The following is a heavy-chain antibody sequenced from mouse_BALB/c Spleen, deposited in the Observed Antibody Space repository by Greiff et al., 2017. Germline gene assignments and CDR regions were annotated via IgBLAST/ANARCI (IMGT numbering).Heavy chain of an antibody. J-gene: IGHJ3*01. CDR3: AREGARATAY. D-gene: IGHD3-1*01. CDR1: GFNIKDYY. CDR2: IDPENGNT. V-gene: IGHV14-1*02. Sequence: EVQLQQSGAELVRPGALVKLSCKASGFNIKDYYMHWVKQRPEQGLEWIGWIDPENGNTIYDPKFQGKASITADTSSNTAYLQLSSLTSEDTAVYYCAREGARATAYWGQGTLVTVSA.